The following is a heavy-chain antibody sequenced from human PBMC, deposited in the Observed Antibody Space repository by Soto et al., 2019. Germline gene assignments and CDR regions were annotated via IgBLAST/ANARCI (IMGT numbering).Heavy chain of an antibody. CDR1: GHSIRSGSY. CDR2: VYHSGST. V-gene: IGHV4-38-2*01. D-gene: IGHD1-26*01. Sequence: SETLCLTCGVSGHSIRSGSYWGWIRQPPGKGLEWIGSVYHSGSTHYNPSLKSRVTISVDTSKNHFSLRLTSVTAADTAIYYCARNRTGALFNYWGQGARVTVSS. J-gene: IGHJ4*02. CDR3: ARNRTGALFNY.